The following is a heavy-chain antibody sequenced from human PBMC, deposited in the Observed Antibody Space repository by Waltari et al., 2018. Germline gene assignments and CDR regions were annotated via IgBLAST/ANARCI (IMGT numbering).Heavy chain of an antibody. D-gene: IGHD3-3*01. CDR3: ARDRHDFWSGYYTNFDY. V-gene: IGHV3-74*01. CDR1: GFTFSSYW. Sequence: EVQLVESGGGLVQPGGSLRLSCAASGFTFSSYWKNWVRQAPGRGLVWVSRIKSDGSRTSYADSVKGRFTISRDNAKNTLYLQMNSLRAEDTAVYYCARDRHDFWSGYYTNFDYWGQGTLVTVSS. J-gene: IGHJ4*02. CDR2: IKSDGSRT.